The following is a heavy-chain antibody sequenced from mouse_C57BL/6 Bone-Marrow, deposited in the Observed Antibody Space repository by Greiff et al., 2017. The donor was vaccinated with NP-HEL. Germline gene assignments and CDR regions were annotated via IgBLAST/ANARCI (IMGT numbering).Heavy chain of an antibody. V-gene: IGHV1-47*01. Sequence: VQRVESGAELVKPGASVKMSCKASGYTFTTYPIEWMKQNHGKSLEWIGNFHPYNDDTKYNEKFKGKATLTVEKSSSTVYLELSRLTSDDSAVYYCARGAEDYDVPFAYWGQGTLVTVSA. J-gene: IGHJ3*01. D-gene: IGHD2-4*01. CDR3: ARGAEDYDVPFAY. CDR1: GYTFTTYP. CDR2: FHPYNDDT.